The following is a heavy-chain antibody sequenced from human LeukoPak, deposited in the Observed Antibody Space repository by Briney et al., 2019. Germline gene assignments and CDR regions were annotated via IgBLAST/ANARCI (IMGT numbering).Heavy chain of an antibody. CDR3: AKDLGIVGATRRAFDY. D-gene: IGHD1-26*01. CDR2: ISGSGGST. Sequence: PGGSLRLSCAASGFTFSSYAMSWVRQAPGKGLEWVSAISGSGGSTYYADSVKGRFTISRDNSKNTLYLQMNSLRAEDTAVYYCAKDLGIVGATRRAFDYWGQGALVTVSS. J-gene: IGHJ4*02. CDR1: GFTFSSYA. V-gene: IGHV3-23*01.